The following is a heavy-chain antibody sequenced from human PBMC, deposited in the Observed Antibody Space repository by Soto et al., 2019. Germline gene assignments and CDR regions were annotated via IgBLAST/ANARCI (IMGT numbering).Heavy chain of an antibody. Sequence: PGEALKISWKGSGYSFTSYWINWVRQMPGKDLEWMGRIDPSDSYTNYSPSFQGHVTISADKSISTAYLQWSSLKASDTAMYYCARLEYQLLYAWFDPWGQGTLVIVSS. CDR1: GYSFTSYW. CDR3: ARLEYQLLYAWFDP. V-gene: IGHV5-10-1*01. CDR2: IDPSDSYT. J-gene: IGHJ5*02. D-gene: IGHD2-2*02.